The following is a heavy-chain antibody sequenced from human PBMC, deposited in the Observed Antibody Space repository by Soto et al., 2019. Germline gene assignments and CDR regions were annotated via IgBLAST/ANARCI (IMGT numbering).Heavy chain of an antibody. CDR2: INHSGST. CDR1: GGSFSGYY. CDR3: ARGYLSLTILKIYYYYGMDV. Sequence: SETLSLTCAVYGGSFSGYYWSWIRQPPGKGLEWIGEINHSGSTNYNPSLKSRVTISVDTSKNQFSLKLSSVTAADTAVYYCARGYLSLTILKIYYYYGMDVWGQGTTVTVSS. V-gene: IGHV4-34*01. J-gene: IGHJ6*02. D-gene: IGHD3-3*01.